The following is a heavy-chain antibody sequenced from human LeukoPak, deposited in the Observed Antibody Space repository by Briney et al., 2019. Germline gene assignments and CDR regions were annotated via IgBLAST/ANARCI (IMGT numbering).Heavy chain of an antibody. D-gene: IGHD3-22*01. CDR2: IYSGGST. J-gene: IGHJ3*02. CDR3: ARDNVYYYDSSGYAFDI. Sequence: GGSLRLSCAASGFTVSSNYMSWVRQAPGKGLEWVSVIYSGGSTYYADSVKGRLTISRDNSKNTLYLQMNSLRAEDTAVYYCARDNVYYYDSSGYAFDIWGQGTMVTVSS. CDR1: GFTVSSNY. V-gene: IGHV3-53*01.